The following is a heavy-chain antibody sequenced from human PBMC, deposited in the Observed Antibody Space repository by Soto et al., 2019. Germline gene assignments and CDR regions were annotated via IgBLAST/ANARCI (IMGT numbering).Heavy chain of an antibody. V-gene: IGHV1-69*18. CDR3: AVSPRAEVGALDF. D-gene: IGHD1-26*01. CDR2: FIPIFGTL. CDR1: GGTLGTSA. J-gene: IGHJ4*02. Sequence: QVQLVQSGAEVKKPGSSVRVSCKSSGGTLGTSAINWVRQAPGQGLEWMGIFIPIFGTLNPAQMFQGRVTFSADEPTSTAYMELSSLKSEDTVIYYGAVSPRAEVGALDFWGQGTLVTVSS.